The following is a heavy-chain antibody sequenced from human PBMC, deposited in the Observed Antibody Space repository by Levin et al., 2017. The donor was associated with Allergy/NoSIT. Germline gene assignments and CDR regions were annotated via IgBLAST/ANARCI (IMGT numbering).Heavy chain of an antibody. V-gene: IGHV3-30-3*01. CDR3: AREGRGARYFDWLLYPYYFDY. CDR2: ISYDGSNK. D-gene: IGHD3-9*01. CDR1: GFTLSSYA. Sequence: GGSLRLSCAASGFTLSSYAMHWVRQAPGKGLEWVAVISYDGSNKYYADSVKGRFTISRDNSKNTLYLQMNSLRAEDTAVYYCAREGRGARYFDWLLYPYYFDYWGQGTLVTVSS. J-gene: IGHJ4*02.